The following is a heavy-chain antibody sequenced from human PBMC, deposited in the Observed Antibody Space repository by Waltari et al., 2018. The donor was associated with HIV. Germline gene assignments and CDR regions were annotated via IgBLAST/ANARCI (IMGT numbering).Heavy chain of an antibody. CDR3: AKDRQKIGYYDILTGYLDY. CDR1: GSTLCIST. J-gene: IGHJ4*02. V-gene: IGHV3-30*18. D-gene: IGHD3-9*01. CDR2: ISYDGSNK. Sequence: VQLVDSGGGVVHPTRSLRLSCAAAGSTLCISTMLWGSQGPGKGLEWVAVISYDGSNKYYADSVKGRFTISRDNSKNTLYLQMNSLRAEDTAVYYCAKDRQKIGYYDILTGYLDYWGQGTLVTVSS.